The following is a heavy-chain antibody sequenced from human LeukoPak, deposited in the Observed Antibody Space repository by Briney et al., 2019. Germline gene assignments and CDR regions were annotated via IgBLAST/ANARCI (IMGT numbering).Heavy chain of an antibody. CDR3: ARVYYYGSGSSQLTI. CDR2: IIPKSGGT. J-gene: IGHJ3*02. Sequence: ASVKVSCKASGYTFTDYFIHWVRQAPGQGLEWMGWIIPKSGGTNYAQKFQGRVTMTRDTSISTAYMELSRLRSDDTAVYYCARVYYYGSGSSQLTIWGQGTMVTVSS. CDR1: GYTFTDYF. V-gene: IGHV1-2*02. D-gene: IGHD3-10*01.